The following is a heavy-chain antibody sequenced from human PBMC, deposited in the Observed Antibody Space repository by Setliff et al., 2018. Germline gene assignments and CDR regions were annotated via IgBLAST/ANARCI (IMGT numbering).Heavy chain of an antibody. CDR1: GYSFISYF. V-gene: IGHV1-46*01. J-gene: IGHJ6*03. Sequence: ASVKVSCKASGYSFISYFFHWVRQAPGQGPEWLGTINPSGGGTTYAPRFKGRVTLITATSTSTVYMEMSSLTSDDTAVYYCARAANAYYYMDVWGNGTTVTVSS. CDR3: ARAANAYYYMDV. CDR2: INPSGGGT.